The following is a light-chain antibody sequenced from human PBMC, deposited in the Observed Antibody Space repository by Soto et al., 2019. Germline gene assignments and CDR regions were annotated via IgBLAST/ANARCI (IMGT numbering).Light chain of an antibody. Sequence: QSALTQPASVSGSPGPSITISCTGTSSDVGGYNYISWYQQHPGKAPKFIIYDVRNRPSGASIRFSGSRSGNTASLTISGLQAEDEADYYCSSYTSSSTVIFGGGTKVTVL. CDR1: SSDVGGYNY. CDR3: SSYTSSSTVI. V-gene: IGLV2-14*01. J-gene: IGLJ2*01. CDR2: DVR.